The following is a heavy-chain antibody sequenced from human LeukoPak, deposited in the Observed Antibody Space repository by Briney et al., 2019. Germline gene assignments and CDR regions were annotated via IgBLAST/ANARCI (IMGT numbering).Heavy chain of an antibody. V-gene: IGHV3-23*01. CDR1: GSTFSSYA. Sequence: GGSLRLSCAASGSTFSSYAMSWVRQAPGKGLEWVSAISGSGGSTYYADSVKGRFTISRDNSKNTLYLQMNSLRAEDTAVYYCAKDFVGLGEYFQHWGQGTLVTVSS. CDR2: ISGSGGST. J-gene: IGHJ1*01. D-gene: IGHD3-10*01. CDR3: AKDFVGLGEYFQH.